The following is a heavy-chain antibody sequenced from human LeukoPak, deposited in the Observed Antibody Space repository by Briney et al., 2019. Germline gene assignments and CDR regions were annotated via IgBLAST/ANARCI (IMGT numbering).Heavy chain of an antibody. J-gene: IGHJ6*03. D-gene: IGHD2-2*01. Sequence: PGGSLRLSCVASGFTFSIYSMIWVRHAPGKVLECVSFITSSSIYIYYAHSVKSRFAISRDNAKNSVYLQMNSMRAADTAVYYCARELGYCSSASCHQDYYYYYMDVWGTGDTVTVSS. CDR1: GFTFSIYS. CDR3: ARELGYCSSASCHQDYYYYYMDV. CDR2: ITSSSIYI. V-gene: IGHV3-21*06.